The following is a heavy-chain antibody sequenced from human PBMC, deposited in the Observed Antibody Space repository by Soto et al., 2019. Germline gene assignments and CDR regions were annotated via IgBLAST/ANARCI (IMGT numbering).Heavy chain of an antibody. CDR1: GFTFSRSW. Sequence: EVQLVESGGGLVQPGGSLRLSCAASGFTFSRSWMHWVRQVPGQGLVWVSRINSDGSCTKYADSVKGRFTISRDNAKNTLNLQMDSLRAEDTAVYYCARDSYGQYFYYGMDVWGQGTTVTVS. D-gene: IGHD3-16*01. J-gene: IGHJ6*02. CDR3: ARDSYGQYFYYGMDV. V-gene: IGHV3-74*01. CDR2: INSDGSCT.